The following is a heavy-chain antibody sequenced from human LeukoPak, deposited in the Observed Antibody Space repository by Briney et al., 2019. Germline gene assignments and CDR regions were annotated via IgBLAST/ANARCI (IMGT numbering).Heavy chain of an antibody. Sequence: GGSLRLSCAASGFTFSSYAMSWVRQAPGKGLEWVSAISGSGGSTYYADSVKGRFTISRDNSKNTPYLQMNSLRAEDTAVYYCAKVLSASFLRYYYGMDVWGQGTTVTVSS. V-gene: IGHV3-23*01. CDR1: GFTFSSYA. J-gene: IGHJ6*02. D-gene: IGHD2-2*01. CDR2: ISGSGGST. CDR3: AKVLSASFLRYYYGMDV.